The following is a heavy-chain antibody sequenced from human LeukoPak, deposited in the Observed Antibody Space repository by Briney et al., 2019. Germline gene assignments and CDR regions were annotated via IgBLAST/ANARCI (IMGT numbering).Heavy chain of an antibody. V-gene: IGHV3-30*02. Sequence: GGSLRLSCAASGFTFSSYGMHWVRQAPGKGLEWVAFIRYDGSNKYYADSVKGRFTISRDNSKNTLYLQMNSLRAEDTAVYYCAKGVVVVVAARLMDVWGKGTTVTVSS. J-gene: IGHJ6*04. CDR3: AKGVVVVVAARLMDV. CDR1: GFTFSSYG. D-gene: IGHD2-15*01. CDR2: IRYDGSNK.